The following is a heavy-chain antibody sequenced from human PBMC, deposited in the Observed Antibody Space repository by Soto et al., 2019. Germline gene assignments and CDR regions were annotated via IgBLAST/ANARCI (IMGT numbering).Heavy chain of an antibody. Sequence: ASVKVSCKTSGYTFNTYGINWVRQAPGQGLELMGWISAYDGKTTYAEKFQGRVTLATDTSTSTAYMELRSLRSDDTAIYYCARDPHEFWTSYWFDPWGQGTPVTVSS. CDR2: ISAYDGKT. V-gene: IGHV1-18*01. CDR1: GYTFNTYG. D-gene: IGHD3-3*01. J-gene: IGHJ5*02. CDR3: ARDPHEFWTSYWFDP.